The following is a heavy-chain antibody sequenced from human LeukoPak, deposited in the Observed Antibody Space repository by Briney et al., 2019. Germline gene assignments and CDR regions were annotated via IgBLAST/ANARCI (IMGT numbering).Heavy chain of an antibody. CDR1: GGTFSSYA. Sequence: GASVKVSCKASGGTFSSYAISWVRQAPGQGLEWMGGIIPIFDTADYAQKFQGRVTITADESTSTAYMELSSLRSEDTAVYYCARDLAPYSSGWYSFQHWGQGTLVTVSS. D-gene: IGHD6-19*01. J-gene: IGHJ1*01. CDR3: ARDLAPYSSGWYSFQH. CDR2: IIPIFDTA. V-gene: IGHV1-69*13.